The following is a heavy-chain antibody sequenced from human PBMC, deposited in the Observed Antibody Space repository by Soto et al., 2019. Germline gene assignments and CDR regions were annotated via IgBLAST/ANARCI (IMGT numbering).Heavy chain of an antibody. CDR3: AKDASNDYGDYGVLGAFDI. J-gene: IGHJ3*02. V-gene: IGHV3-23*01. Sequence: EVQLLESGGGLVQPGGSLRLSCAASGFTFSSYAMSWVRQAPGKGLEWVSAISGSGGSTYYADSVKGRFTISRDNSKNTLYLQMNSLRAEDTAVYYCAKDASNDYGDYGVLGAFDIWGQGTMVTVSS. D-gene: IGHD4-17*01. CDR1: GFTFSSYA. CDR2: ISGSGGST.